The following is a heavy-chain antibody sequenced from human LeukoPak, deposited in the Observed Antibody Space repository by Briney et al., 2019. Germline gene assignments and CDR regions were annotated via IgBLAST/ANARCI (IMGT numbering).Heavy chain of an antibody. CDR2: IRSKANNYAT. V-gene: IGHV3-73*01. CDR1: GFTFSGSA. Sequence: PGGSLRLSCAASGFTFSGSAMHWVRQASGKGLEWVGRIRSKANNYATAYATSVKGRFTISRDDSKNTAYLQMNSLKTEDTAVYYCTRPPDLDVWGQGTTVTVSS. J-gene: IGHJ6*02. CDR3: TRPPDLDV.